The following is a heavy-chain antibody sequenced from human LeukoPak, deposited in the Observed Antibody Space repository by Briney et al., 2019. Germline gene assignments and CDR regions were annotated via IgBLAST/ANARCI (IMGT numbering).Heavy chain of an antibody. V-gene: IGHV1-46*01. CDR1: GYTFTSYY. CDR2: INPSGGST. Sequence: ASVKVSCKASGYTFTSYYVHWVRQAPGQGLEWMGIINPSGGSTSYAQKFQGRVTMTRDTSTSTVYMELSSLRSEDTAVYYCARVGIAAAGMGWFDPWGQGTLVTVSS. D-gene: IGHD6-13*01. J-gene: IGHJ5*02. CDR3: ARVGIAAAGMGWFDP.